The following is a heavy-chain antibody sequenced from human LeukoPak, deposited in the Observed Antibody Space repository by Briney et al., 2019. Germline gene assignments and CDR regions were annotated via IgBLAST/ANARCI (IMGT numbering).Heavy chain of an antibody. J-gene: IGHJ4*02. CDR3: ATDKSAAAMYDY. V-gene: IGHV3-11*01. D-gene: IGHD6-13*01. CDR1: GFTFSDYY. CDR2: ISSSGSAI. Sequence: GGSLRLSCAASGFTFSDYYMSWIRQAPGKGLEWVSYISSSGSAIYYADSVKGRFTISRDNAKNSLYLQMNSLRAEDTAVYYCATDKSAAAMYDYWGQGTLVTVSS.